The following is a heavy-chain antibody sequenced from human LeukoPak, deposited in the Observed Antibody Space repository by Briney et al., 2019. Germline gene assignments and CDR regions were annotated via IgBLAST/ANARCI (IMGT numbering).Heavy chain of an antibody. D-gene: IGHD5-18*01. CDR2: ISGSGGST. V-gene: IGHV3-23*01. Sequence: GGSLRLSCAASGFTFSSYAMSWVRQAPGKGLEWVSAISGSGGSTYYADSVKGRFTISRDNAKNSLYLQMNSLRAKDTALYYCARVLGYSYGPFDYRGQGTLVTVSS. CDR1: GFTFSSYA. J-gene: IGHJ4*02. CDR3: ARVLGYSYGPFDY.